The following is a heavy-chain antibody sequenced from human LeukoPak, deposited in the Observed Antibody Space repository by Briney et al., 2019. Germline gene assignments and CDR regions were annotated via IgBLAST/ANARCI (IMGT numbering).Heavy chain of an antibody. CDR2: ISAYNGNT. CDR3: ARDGGSGWSINYYYGMDV. D-gene: IGHD6-19*01. J-gene: IGHJ6*02. Sequence: ASVKVSCKASGGTFSSYAISWVRQAPGQGLQWMGRISAYNGNTNYTQKLQGRVTMTTDISTSTAYMELRSLRSDDTAVYYCARDGGSGWSINYYYGMDVWGQGTTVTVSS. V-gene: IGHV1-18*01. CDR1: GGTFSSYA.